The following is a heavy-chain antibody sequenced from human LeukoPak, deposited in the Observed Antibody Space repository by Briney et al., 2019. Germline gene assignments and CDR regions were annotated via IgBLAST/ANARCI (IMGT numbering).Heavy chain of an antibody. Sequence: PSETLSLTCAVYGGSFSGYYWSWIRQPPGKGLEWIGEINQSGSTNYNPSLKSRVTISVDTSKNQFSLKLSSVTAADTAVYYCARANQQLSDLDYWGQGTLVTVSS. CDR1: GGSFSGYY. J-gene: IGHJ4*02. CDR3: ARANQQLSDLDY. V-gene: IGHV4-34*01. D-gene: IGHD6-13*01. CDR2: INQSGST.